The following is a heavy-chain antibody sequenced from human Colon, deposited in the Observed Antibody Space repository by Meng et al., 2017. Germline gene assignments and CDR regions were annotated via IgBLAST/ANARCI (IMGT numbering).Heavy chain of an antibody. CDR3: ARTAMLDS. J-gene: IGHJ5*01. CDR1: GYTFTSSD. CDR2: MKANNGNT. Sequence: QVQLVQSGAEGGKPGASVKVTCKASGYTFTSSDINWVPQATGRGLEWLGWMKANNGNTGSAQKFQGSVSMTRDTSIGTTYMELSGLTSEDSAVYYCARTAMLDSWGQGTLVTVSS. D-gene: IGHD2-2*01. V-gene: IGHV1-8*01.